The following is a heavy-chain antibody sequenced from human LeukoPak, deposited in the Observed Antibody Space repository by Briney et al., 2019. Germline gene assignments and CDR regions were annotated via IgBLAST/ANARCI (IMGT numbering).Heavy chain of an antibody. V-gene: IGHV1-8*01. CDR2: MNPNSGNT. Sequence: ASVKVSCKASGYTFTSYDINWVRQATGQGLEWMGWMNPNSGNTGYAQKFQGRVTMTRNTSISTAHMELSSLRSEDTAVYYCARGGVDTAMVDYYYYGMDVWGQGTTVTVSS. CDR3: ARGGVDTAMVDYYYYGMDV. J-gene: IGHJ6*02. D-gene: IGHD5-18*01. CDR1: GYTFTSYD.